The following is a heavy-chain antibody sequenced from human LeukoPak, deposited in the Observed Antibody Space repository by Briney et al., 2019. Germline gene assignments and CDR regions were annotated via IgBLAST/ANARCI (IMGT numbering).Heavy chain of an antibody. CDR2: IYYSGST. D-gene: IGHD6-19*01. CDR3: ARVVAVAGTFLFDY. CDR1: GGSISSSSYY. J-gene: IGHJ4*02. Sequence: PSETLSLTCTVSGGSISSSSYYWSWIRQPPGKGLEWIGYIYYSGSTNYNPSLKSRVTISVDTSKNQFSLKLSSVTAADTAVYYCARVVAVAGTFLFDYWGQGTLVTVSS. V-gene: IGHV4-61*01.